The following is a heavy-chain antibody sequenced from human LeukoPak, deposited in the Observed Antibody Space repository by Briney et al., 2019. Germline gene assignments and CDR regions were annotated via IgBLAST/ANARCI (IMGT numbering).Heavy chain of an antibody. J-gene: IGHJ4*02. V-gene: IGHV4-34*01. CDR1: GGSFSGYY. D-gene: IGHD3-10*01. CDR2: INHSGST. CDR3: ARGGIGASTRYYGSGSYPI. Sequence: SETLSLTCAVYGGSFSGYYWSWIRQPPGKGLEWIGEINHSGSTNYNPSLKSRVTISVDTSKNPFSLKLSSVTAGYTAVYYCARGGIGASTRYYGSGSYPIWGQGTLVTVYS.